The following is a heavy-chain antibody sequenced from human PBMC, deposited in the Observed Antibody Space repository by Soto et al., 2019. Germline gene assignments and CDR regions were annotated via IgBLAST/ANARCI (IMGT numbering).Heavy chain of an antibody. CDR3: ARGDYYYYYGMDV. J-gene: IGHJ6*02. V-gene: IGHV4-30-4*01. Sequence: TSETLSLTCTVSGGSLSSGDYYWTWIRQPPGRGLEWVGYFHYSGSTHYNPSLRSRVIISADTSKTQFSLRLSSVTAADTAVYYCARGDYYYYYGMDVWGQGTTVTVSS. CDR1: GGSLSSGDYY. CDR2: FHYSGST.